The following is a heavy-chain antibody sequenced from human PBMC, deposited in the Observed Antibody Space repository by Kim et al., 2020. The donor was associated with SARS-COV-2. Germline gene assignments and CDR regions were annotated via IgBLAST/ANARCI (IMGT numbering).Heavy chain of an antibody. Sequence: GGSLRLSCAASGFTFSSYWMSWVRQAPGKGLEWVANIKQDGSEKYYVDSVKGRFTISRDNAKNSLYLQMNSLRAEDTAVYYCARVGVIAAAGTFFDYWGQGTLVTVSS. CDR1: GFTFSSYW. D-gene: IGHD6-13*01. V-gene: IGHV3-7*01. CDR3: ARVGVIAAAGTFFDY. CDR2: IKQDGSEK. J-gene: IGHJ4*02.